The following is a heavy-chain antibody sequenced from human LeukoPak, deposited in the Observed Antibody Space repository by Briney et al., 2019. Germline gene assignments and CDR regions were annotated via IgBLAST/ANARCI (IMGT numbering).Heavy chain of an antibody. Sequence: GGSLRLSCAASGFTFSSYAMSWVRQAPGKGLEWVSAISGSGGSTYYADSVKGRFTISRDNSENTLYLQMNSLRAEDTAVYYCATTRPIRDGMDVWGQGTTVTVSS. J-gene: IGHJ6*02. CDR2: ISGSGGST. V-gene: IGHV3-23*01. D-gene: IGHD4-17*01. CDR1: GFTFSSYA. CDR3: ATTRPIRDGMDV.